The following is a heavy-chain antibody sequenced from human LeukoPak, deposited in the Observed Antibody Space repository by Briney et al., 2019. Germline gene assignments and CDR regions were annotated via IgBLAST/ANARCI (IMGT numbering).Heavy chain of an antibody. CDR2: INPSGGST. D-gene: IGHD3-10*01. J-gene: IGHJ5*02. Sequence: ASVKVSCKASGYTFTSYYMHWVRQAPGQGLEWMGIINPSGGSTSYAQKFQGRVTMTRDMSTSKVYMELSSLRSDDTAVYYCARDRGYGSGSPDWFDPWGQGTLVTVSS. CDR1: GYTFTSYY. V-gene: IGHV1-46*01. CDR3: ARDRGYGSGSPDWFDP.